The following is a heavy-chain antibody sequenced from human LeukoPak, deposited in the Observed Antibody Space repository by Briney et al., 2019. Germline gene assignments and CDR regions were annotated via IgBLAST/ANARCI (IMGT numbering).Heavy chain of an antibody. V-gene: IGHV5-51*01. CDR2: SYPGDSDT. CDR1: GYSFSNYW. Sequence: GASLQISCKGSGYSFSNYWIGWVRQLPGKGLEWMGISYPGDSDTRYSPSFQDQVTISADKSISTAYLQWSSLKASDTAMYYCARQPYDSGHNWFDPWGQGTLVTVSS. CDR3: ARQPYDSGHNWFDP. J-gene: IGHJ5*02. D-gene: IGHD3-10*01.